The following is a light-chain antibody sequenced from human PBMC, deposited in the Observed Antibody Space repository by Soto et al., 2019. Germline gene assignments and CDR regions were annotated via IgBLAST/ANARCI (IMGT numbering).Light chain of an antibody. Sequence: QSVLTQPAAVSGSPGQSITISCTGTSSDVGGYTYVSWYQQHPGKAPKLMIYDVSNRPSWVSNRFSGSKSGNPASLTISGLQAEDEADYYCSSYTSSSTDVVFGGGTKLTVL. J-gene: IGLJ2*01. CDR3: SSYTSSSTDVV. CDR1: SSDVGGYTY. V-gene: IGLV2-14*01. CDR2: DVS.